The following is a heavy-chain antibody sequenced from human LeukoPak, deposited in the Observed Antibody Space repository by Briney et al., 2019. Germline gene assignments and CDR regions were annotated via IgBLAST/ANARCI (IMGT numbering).Heavy chain of an antibody. D-gene: IGHD5-12*01. CDR2: ISGSGGST. Sequence: GGSLRLSCAASGFTFSSYAMNWVRQATGKGLEWVSAISGSGGSTYYADSVKGRFNISRDNSKNTLYLQMNSLRAEDTGVYYGAKGSGYDLGYDYYYYMDVWGKGATVTVSS. CDR3: AKGSGYDLGYDYYYYMDV. J-gene: IGHJ6*03. V-gene: IGHV3-23*01. CDR1: GFTFSSYA.